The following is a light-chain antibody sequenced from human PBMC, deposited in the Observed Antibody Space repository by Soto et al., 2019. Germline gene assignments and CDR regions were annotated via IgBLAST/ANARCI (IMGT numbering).Light chain of an antibody. CDR3: QHYGSSPRT. Sequence: EIVLTQSPGTLSLSPGERATLSCRASQSVSSSHLAWYQQKPGQAPRLFMYGASNRATGIPDRFSGSGSGKDFTLSISRLEPEDVAVYYCQHYGSSPRTCGQGTKLEIK. CDR2: GAS. J-gene: IGKJ2*01. CDR1: QSVSSSH. V-gene: IGKV3-20*01.